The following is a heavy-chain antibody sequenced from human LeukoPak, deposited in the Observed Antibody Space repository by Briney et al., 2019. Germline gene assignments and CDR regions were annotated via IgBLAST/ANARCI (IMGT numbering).Heavy chain of an antibody. CDR1: GGTFSSYA. V-gene: IGHV1-69*05. Sequence: GASVKVSCKASGGTFSSYAISWVRQAPGQGLEWMGGIIPIFGTANYAQKFQGRVTVTRDTSTSTVHMELSGLISEDTAVYYCARDQEGFDYWGQGTLVTVSS. CDR3: ARDQEGFDY. J-gene: IGHJ4*02. CDR2: IIPIFGTA.